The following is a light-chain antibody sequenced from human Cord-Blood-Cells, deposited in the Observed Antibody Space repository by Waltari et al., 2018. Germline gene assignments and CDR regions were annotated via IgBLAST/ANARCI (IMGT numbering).Light chain of an antibody. CDR3: QSYDSSLSGWV. CDR2: GNS. J-gene: IGLJ3*02. V-gene: IGLV1-40*01. Sequence: QSVLTQPPSVSGAPGQRVTISCTGSSSNIGAGYDVHWYQQLPGTAPKLLIYGNSNRPSGVPDRFSGSKSGTSASLAITVLQAEDEADYYCQSYDSSLSGWVFGGRTKLTVL. CDR1: SSNIGAGYD.